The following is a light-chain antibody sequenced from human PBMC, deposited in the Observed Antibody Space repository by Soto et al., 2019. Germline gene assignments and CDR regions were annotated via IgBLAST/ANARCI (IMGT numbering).Light chain of an antibody. Sequence: EIQVSQSPVALSGSVGARVIIPCGASQTISSWLAWYQQKPGKAPKLLIYKASTVKSGVPSRFSGSGSGTEFTLTISSLQPDDFATYYCQHYNSYSEAFGQGTKVDNK. CDR3: QHYNSYSEA. CDR2: KAS. V-gene: IGKV1-5*03. CDR1: QTISSW. J-gene: IGKJ1*01.